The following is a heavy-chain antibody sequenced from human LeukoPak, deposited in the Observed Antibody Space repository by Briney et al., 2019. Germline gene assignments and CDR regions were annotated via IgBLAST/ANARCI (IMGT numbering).Heavy chain of an antibody. CDR2: IYYSGST. CDR1: GGSISSYY. D-gene: IGHD3-3*01. CDR3: AREGFLEWLSTDYYYYGMDV. V-gene: IGHV4-59*01. Sequence: SETLSLTCTVSGGSISSYYWSWLRQPPGKGLEWIGYIYYSGSTNYNPSLKSRVTISVDTSKNQFSLKLSSVTAADTAVYYCAREGFLEWLSTDYYYYGMDVWGQGTTVTVSS. J-gene: IGHJ6*02.